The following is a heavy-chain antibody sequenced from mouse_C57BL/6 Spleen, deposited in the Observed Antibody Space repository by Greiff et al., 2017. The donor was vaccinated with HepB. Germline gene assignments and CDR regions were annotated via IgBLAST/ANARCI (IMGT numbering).Heavy chain of an antibody. J-gene: IGHJ2*01. CDR3: ARNSDYYGSSYGY. D-gene: IGHD1-1*01. Sequence: VQLQQPGAELVMPGASVKLSCKASGYTFTSYWMHWVKQRPGQGLEWIGEIDPSDSYTNYNQKFKGKSTLTVDKSSSTAYMQLSSLTSEDSAVYYCARNSDYYGSSYGYWGQGTTLTVSS. V-gene: IGHV1-69*01. CDR1: GYTFTSYW. CDR2: IDPSDSYT.